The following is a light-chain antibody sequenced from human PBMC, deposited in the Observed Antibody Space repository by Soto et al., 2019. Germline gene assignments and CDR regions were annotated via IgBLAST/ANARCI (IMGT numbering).Light chain of an antibody. J-gene: IGKJ5*01. CDR1: QSVSSY. CDR3: QQRSNWFT. Sequence: ELVLTPSPATLSLSPGERATLSCRASQSVSSYLAWYQQKPGQAPRLLIYDASNRATGIPARFSGSGSGTDFTLTISSLEPEDFAVYYCQQRSNWFTFGQGTRLEIK. V-gene: IGKV3-11*01. CDR2: DAS.